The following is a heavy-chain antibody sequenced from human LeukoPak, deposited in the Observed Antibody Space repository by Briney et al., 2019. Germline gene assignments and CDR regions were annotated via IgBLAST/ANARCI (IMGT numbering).Heavy chain of an antibody. CDR2: INPNSGFT. Sequence: GASVKVSCKASGYPFTGYYLHWGRQAPGQGLEWMGWINPNSGFTNYAQKFQGRVTMTRDTSISTAYMELSRLRSDDTAVYYCARLADCSSSSCRSFDYWGQGTLVTVSS. CDR1: GYPFTGYY. CDR3: ARLADCSSSSCRSFDY. D-gene: IGHD2-2*01. V-gene: IGHV1-2*02. J-gene: IGHJ4*02.